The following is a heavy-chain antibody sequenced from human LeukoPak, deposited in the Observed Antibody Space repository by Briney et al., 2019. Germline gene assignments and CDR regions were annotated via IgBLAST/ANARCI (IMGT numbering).Heavy chain of an antibody. CDR3: ARDRDYYDSSGYYYAY. V-gene: IGHV1-2*06. D-gene: IGHD3-22*01. CDR1: GYTFTGYY. Sequence: ASVKVSYKASGYTFTGYYMRWVRQAPGQGLEWMGRINPNSGGTNYAQKFQGRVTMTRDTSISTAYMELSRPRSDDTAVYYCARDRDYYDSSGYYYAYWGQGTLVTVSS. J-gene: IGHJ4*02. CDR2: INPNSGGT.